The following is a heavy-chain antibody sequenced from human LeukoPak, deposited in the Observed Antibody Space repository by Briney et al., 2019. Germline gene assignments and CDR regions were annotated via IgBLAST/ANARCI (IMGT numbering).Heavy chain of an antibody. CDR3: AKDPQKWESYFDY. Sequence: GGSLRLSCAASGFTFSSYGMHWVRQAPGKGLEWVAFTRYDGSNKYYADSVKGRFTISRDNSKNMLYLQMNSLRAEDTAVYYCAKDPQKWESYFDYWGQGALVTVSS. V-gene: IGHV3-30*02. CDR1: GFTFSSYG. D-gene: IGHD1-26*01. CDR2: TRYDGSNK. J-gene: IGHJ4*02.